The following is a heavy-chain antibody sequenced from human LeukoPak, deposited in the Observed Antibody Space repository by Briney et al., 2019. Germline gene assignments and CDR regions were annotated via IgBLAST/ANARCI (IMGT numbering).Heavy chain of an antibody. D-gene: IGHD6-19*01. CDR2: INHSGST. V-gene: IGHV4-34*01. J-gene: IGHJ4*02. CDR3: ASTPTGYSSGWYGF. CDR1: GGSFSGYY. Sequence: SETLSLTCAVYGGSFSGYYWSWIRQPPGKGLEWIGEINHSGSTNYNPSLKSRVTTSVDTSKNQFSLKLSSVTAADTAVYYCASTPTGYSSGWYGFWGQGTLVTVSS.